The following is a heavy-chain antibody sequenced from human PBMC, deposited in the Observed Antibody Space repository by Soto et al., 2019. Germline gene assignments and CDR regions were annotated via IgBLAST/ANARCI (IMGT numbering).Heavy chain of an antibody. CDR2: IYYSGST. Sequence: LSLTCTVSGGSVSSGSYYWSWIRQPPGKGLEWIGYIYYSGSTNYNPSLKSRVTISVDTSKNQFSLKLSSVTAADTAVYYCARDLNWFDPWGQGTLVTV. CDR1: GGSVSSGSYY. J-gene: IGHJ5*02. CDR3: ARDLNWFDP. V-gene: IGHV4-61*01.